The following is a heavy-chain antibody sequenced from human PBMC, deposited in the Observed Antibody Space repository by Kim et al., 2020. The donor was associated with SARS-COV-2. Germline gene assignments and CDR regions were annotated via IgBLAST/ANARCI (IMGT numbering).Heavy chain of an antibody. CDR1: GGSFSGYY. CDR2: INHSGST. J-gene: IGHJ4*02. Sequence: SETLSLTCAVYGGSFSGYYWSWIRQPPGKGLEWIGEINHSGSTNYNPSLKSRVTISVDTSKNQFSLKLSSVTAADTAVYYCARGRDSSVLRFLEWLLLGFDYWGQGTLVTVSS. D-gene: IGHD3-3*01. CDR3: ARGRDSSVLRFLEWLLLGFDY. V-gene: IGHV4-34*01.